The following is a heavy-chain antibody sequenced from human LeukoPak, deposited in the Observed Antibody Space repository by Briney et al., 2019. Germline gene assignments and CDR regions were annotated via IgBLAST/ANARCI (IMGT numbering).Heavy chain of an antibody. CDR3: ARAEMATIFL. V-gene: IGHV4-59*01. CDR1: GGSISSYY. J-gene: IGHJ4*02. Sequence: MPSETLSLTCTVSGGSISSYYWSWIRQPPGKGLEWIGYIYYSGSTNYNPSLKSRVTISVDTSKNQFSLKLSSVTAADTAVYYCARAEMATIFLWGQGTLVTVSS. D-gene: IGHD5-24*01. CDR2: IYYSGST.